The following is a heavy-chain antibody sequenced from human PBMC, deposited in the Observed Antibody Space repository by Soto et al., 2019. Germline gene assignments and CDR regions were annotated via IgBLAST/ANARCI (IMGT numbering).Heavy chain of an antibody. V-gene: IGHV3-23*01. D-gene: IGHD3-22*01. Sequence: PGGSLRLSCAASGFTFSSYAMSWVRQAPGKGLEWVSAISGSGGSTYYADSVKGRFTISRDNSKNTLYLQMNSLRAKDTAVYYYAKEPPGDYYNSSVPPGAPEYFNYWGQGTLVTVSS. CDR1: GFTFSSYA. CDR2: ISGSGGST. J-gene: IGHJ4*02. CDR3: AKEPPGDYYNSSVPPGAPEYFNY.